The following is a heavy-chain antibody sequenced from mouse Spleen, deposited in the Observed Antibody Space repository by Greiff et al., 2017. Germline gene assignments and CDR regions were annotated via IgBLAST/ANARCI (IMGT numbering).Heavy chain of an antibody. D-gene: IGHD2-2*01. V-gene: IGHV2-2*02. J-gene: IGHJ1*01. CDR2: IWSGGST. CDR3: ARKRGYGYDYFDV. CDR1: GFSLTSYG. Sequence: VQLQQSGPGLVQPSQSLSITCTVSGFSLTSYGVHWVRQSPGKGLEWLGVIWSGGSTDYNAAFISRLSISKDNSKSQVFFKKNSLQANDTAIYYCARKRGYGYDYFDVWGAGTTVTVSS.